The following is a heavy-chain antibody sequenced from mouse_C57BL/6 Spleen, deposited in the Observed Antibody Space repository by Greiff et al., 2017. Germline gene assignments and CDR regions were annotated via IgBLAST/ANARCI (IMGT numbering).Heavy chain of an antibody. V-gene: IGHV1-64*01. CDR2: IHPTSGST. CDR3: ARGPSTSFAY. CDR1: GYTFTSYW. J-gene: IGHJ3*01. Sequence: VQLQESGAELVKPGASVKLSCKASGYTFTSYWMHWVKQRPGQGLEWIGMIHPTSGSTNYNEKFKSKDTLTVDKSSSTAYMQLSSLTSEDSAVYYCARGPSTSFAYWGQGTLVTVSA.